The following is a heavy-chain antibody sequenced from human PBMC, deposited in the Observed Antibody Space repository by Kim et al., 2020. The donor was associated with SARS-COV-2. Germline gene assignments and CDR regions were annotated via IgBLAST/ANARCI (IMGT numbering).Heavy chain of an antibody. Sequence: GGSLRLSCAASGFTFSSYDMHWVRQATGKVLEWVSSIGTAGDTYYPGSVKGRFTISRENAQNSLYLQMNSLRAGDTAVYYCARVGSGYALRNHYYYYYGMDVWGQGTTVTVSS. D-gene: IGHD5-12*01. CDR2: IGTAGDT. J-gene: IGHJ6*02. CDR1: GFTFSSYD. V-gene: IGHV3-13*04. CDR3: ARVGSGYALRNHYYYYYGMDV.